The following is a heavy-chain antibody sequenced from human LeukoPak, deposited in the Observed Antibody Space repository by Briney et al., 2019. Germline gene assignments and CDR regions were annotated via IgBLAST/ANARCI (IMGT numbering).Heavy chain of an antibody. CDR3: ARARPITMVRGVIGGPVYYYYMDV. CDR1: GGSISSYY. D-gene: IGHD3-10*01. Sequence: PSETLSLTCTVSGGSISSYYWSWIRQPPGKGLEWIGYIYYSGSTNYNPSLKSRVTISVDTSKNQFSLKLSSVTAADTAVYYCARARPITMVRGVIGGPVYYYYMDVWGKGTTVTVSS. CDR2: IYYSGST. V-gene: IGHV4-59*01. J-gene: IGHJ6*03.